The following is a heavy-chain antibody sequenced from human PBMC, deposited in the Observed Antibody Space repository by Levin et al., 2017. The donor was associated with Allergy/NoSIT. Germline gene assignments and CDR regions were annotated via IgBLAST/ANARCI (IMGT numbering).Heavy chain of an antibody. CDR3: ARDSSSWYRAFDI. CDR1: GGSISSYY. J-gene: IGHJ3*02. CDR2: IYSSGST. V-gene: IGHV4-59*01. Sequence: PSETLSLTCTVPGGSISSYYWSWIRQPPGKGLEWIGYIYSSGSTDYNPSLKSRVTISVDTSKNQFSLKLSSVTAADTAVYYCARDSSSWYRAFDIWGQGTLVTVSS. D-gene: IGHD6-13*01.